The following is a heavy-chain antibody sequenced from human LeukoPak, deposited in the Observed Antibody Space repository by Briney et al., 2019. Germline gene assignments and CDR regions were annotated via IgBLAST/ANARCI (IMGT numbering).Heavy chain of an antibody. CDR2: ISSNGGST. D-gene: IGHD5-24*01. V-gene: IGHV3-64*01. J-gene: IGHJ4*02. Sequence: GGSLRLSCAASGFTFSSYVMHWVRQAPGKGLEYVSGISSNGGSTYHAKSVKGRFTISRDNAKNSLYLQMNSLRAEDTAVYYCARDGYNSFLFDYWGQGTLVTVSS. CDR3: ARDGYNSFLFDY. CDR1: GFTFSSYV.